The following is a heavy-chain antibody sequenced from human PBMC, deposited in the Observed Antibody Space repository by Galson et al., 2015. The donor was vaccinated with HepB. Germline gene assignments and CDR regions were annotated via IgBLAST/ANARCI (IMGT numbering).Heavy chain of an antibody. V-gene: IGHV3-48*04. CDR2: ISHNTWTR. Sequence: SLRLSCAASGFTFSSYSMNWVRQAPGKGLEWIAYISHNTWTRFYADSVKGRFTVSRDNNKNSVDLQLSSLRAEDTAVYLCARERRPNHGYYWAMDAWGQGTTVTVSS. J-gene: IGHJ6*02. CDR3: ARERRPNHGYYWAMDA. CDR1: GFTFSSYS.